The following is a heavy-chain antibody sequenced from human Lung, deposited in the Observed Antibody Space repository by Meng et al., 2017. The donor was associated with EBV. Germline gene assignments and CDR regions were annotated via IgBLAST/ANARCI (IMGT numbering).Heavy chain of an antibody. CDR3: ARVCEVCLDY. CDR1: GGSISSSNW. D-gene: IGHD5/OR15-5a*01. Sequence: QGKQRECGQVWVKPSGTLSVHVAVVGGSISSSNWWSWVRQPPGKGMEWIGEIYHSGSTNYNPSLKSRVTISVDKSKNQFSLKLSSVTAADTAVYYCARVCEVCLDYWGQGTLVTVSS. J-gene: IGHJ4*02. V-gene: IGHV4-4*02. CDR2: IYHSGST.